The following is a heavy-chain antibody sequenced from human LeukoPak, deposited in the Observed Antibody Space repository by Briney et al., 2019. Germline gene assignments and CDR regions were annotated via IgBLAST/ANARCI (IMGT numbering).Heavy chain of an antibody. CDR2: INKKTAI. J-gene: IGHJ5*02. CDR1: GFSVSDYY. V-gene: IGHV3-11*01. D-gene: IGHD3-10*01. Sequence: DPGGSPRLSCAASGFSVSDYYMNWIRQSPGKGLEWVSHINKKTAIEYADSVKGRFTISRDNANNLLLLQMDSLRPEDTGVYYCARGTYYSGSGPGSWFDPWGHGTPVTVSS. CDR3: ARGTYYSGSGPGSWFDP.